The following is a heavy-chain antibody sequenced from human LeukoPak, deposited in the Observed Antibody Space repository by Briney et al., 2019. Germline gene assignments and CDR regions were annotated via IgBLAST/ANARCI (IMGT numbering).Heavy chain of an antibody. CDR3: AVPDYYGSGSYYSTDY. J-gene: IGHJ4*02. D-gene: IGHD3-10*01. V-gene: IGHV1-8*01. CDR1: GYTFTSYD. CDR2: MNPNSGNT. Sequence: ASVKVSCKASGYTFTSYDINWVRQATGQGLEWMGWMNPNSGNTGYAQKFQGRVTMTRNTSISTAYMELSSLRSEDTAVYYCAVPDYYGSGSYYSTDYWGQGTLVTVSS.